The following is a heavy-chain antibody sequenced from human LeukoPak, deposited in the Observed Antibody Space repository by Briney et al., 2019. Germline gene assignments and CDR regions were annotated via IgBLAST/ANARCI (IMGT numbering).Heavy chain of an antibody. J-gene: IGHJ4*02. V-gene: IGHV3-23*01. CDR2: ISGSGGST. D-gene: IGHD3-10*01. Sequence: GGSLRLSCAASGLTFSSYAMSWVRQAPGKGLEWVSAISGSGGSTYYADSVKGRFTISRDNSKNTLYLQMNSLRAEDTAVYYCAKFKAPANRGVINGLYFDYWGQGTLVTVSS. CDR1: GLTFSSYA. CDR3: AKFKAPANRGVINGLYFDY.